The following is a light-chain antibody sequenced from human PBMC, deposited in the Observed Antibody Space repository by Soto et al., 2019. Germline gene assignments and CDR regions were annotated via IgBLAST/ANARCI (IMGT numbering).Light chain of an antibody. J-gene: IGLJ1*01. CDR2: EGS. V-gene: IGLV2-23*01. CDR3: CSYAGSIPYV. CDR1: SSDVGSYNL. Sequence: QSVLTQPASVSGSPGQSITISCTGTSSDVGSYNLVSWYQQHPGKAPKLTIYEGSKRPSGVSNRFSGSKSGNTASLTISGLQAEDEADYYCCSYAGSIPYVFGTGTKVTVL.